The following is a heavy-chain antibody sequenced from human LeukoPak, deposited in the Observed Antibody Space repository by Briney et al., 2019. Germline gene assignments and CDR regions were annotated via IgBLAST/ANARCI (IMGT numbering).Heavy chain of an antibody. V-gene: IGHV4-34*01. J-gene: IGHJ6*04. CDR1: GGSFSGYY. Sequence: SETLSLTCAVYGGSFSGYYWSWIRQPPGKGLEWIGEINHSGSTNYNPSLKSRVTISVDTSKNQFSLKLSSVTAADTAVYYCARVSAGTTVTPLYGTDVWGKGTTVTVSS. CDR3: ARVSAGTTVTPLYGTDV. CDR2: INHSGST. D-gene: IGHD4-17*01.